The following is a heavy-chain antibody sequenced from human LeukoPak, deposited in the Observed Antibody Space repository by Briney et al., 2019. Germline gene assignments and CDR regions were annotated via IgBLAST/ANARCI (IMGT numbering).Heavy chain of an antibody. J-gene: IGHJ4*02. V-gene: IGHV3-23*01. CDR1: GLTFSSYG. CDR3: AKVRVYGSGAFDY. D-gene: IGHD3-10*01. CDR2: VSASGGST. Sequence: GGSLRLSCAASGLTFSSYGMSWVRQAPGEGLEWVSTVSASGGSTYYADSVKGRFTISRDNSKNTLYLQMNSLRAEDTAVYYCAKVRVYGSGAFDYWGQGTLVTVSS.